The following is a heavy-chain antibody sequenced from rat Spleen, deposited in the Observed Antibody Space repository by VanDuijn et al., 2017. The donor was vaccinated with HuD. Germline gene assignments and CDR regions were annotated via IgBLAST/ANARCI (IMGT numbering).Heavy chain of an antibody. CDR3: TRDRYYYSSSGYFDY. CDR2: ITNTGSNT. D-gene: IGHD1-2*01. CDR1: GFTFNNYW. Sequence: EVQLVESDGGLVQPGRSLKLSCVASGFTFNNYWMTWIRQAPGKGLEWVASITNTGSNTYYPDSVKGRFTISRDNAKSTLYLQMNSLRSEDTATYYCTRDRYYYSSSGYFDYWGQGVMVTVSS. J-gene: IGHJ2*01. V-gene: IGHV5-31*01.